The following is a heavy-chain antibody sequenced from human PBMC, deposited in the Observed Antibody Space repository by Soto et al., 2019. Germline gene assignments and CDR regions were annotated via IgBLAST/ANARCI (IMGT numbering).Heavy chain of an antibody. D-gene: IGHD2-21*01. J-gene: IGHJ4*02. CDR1: GGSISSGDYY. V-gene: IGHV4-61*08. Sequence: SETLSLTCTVSGGSISSGDYYWSWIRQPPGKGLEWIGFIHYSGSTNYNPSLKSRVTMLVDTSKNQFSLKLTSVNAADSAVYYCTRGGDAYKNGHWGQGTLVTVSS. CDR2: IHYSGST. CDR3: TRGGDAYKNGH.